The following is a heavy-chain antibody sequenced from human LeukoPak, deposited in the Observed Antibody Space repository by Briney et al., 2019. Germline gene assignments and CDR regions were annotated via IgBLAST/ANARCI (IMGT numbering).Heavy chain of an antibody. CDR2: IYYSGST. CDR1: GGSISSSSYY. Sequence: SETLSLTCTVSGGSISSSSYYWGWIRQPPGKGLEWIGSIYYSGSTYYNPSLKSRVTISVDTSKNQFSLKLSSVTAADTAVYYCAKSSGWLRYFDLWGRGTLVTVSS. CDR3: AKSSGWLRYFDL. J-gene: IGHJ2*01. D-gene: IGHD6-19*01. V-gene: IGHV4-39*01.